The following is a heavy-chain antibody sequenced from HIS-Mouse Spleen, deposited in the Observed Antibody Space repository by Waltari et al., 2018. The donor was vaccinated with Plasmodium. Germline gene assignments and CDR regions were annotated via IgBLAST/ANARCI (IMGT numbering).Heavy chain of an antibody. V-gene: IGHV4-39*01. CDR3: ARQLAYYDFWSGYSRGYYFDY. D-gene: IGHD3-3*01. CDR1: GGSLSSRSYY. Sequence: QLQLQESGPGLVKPSETLSLTCTVSGGSLSSRSYYWGWIRQPPGKGLEWIGSIYYSGSTYYNPSLKSRVTISVDTSKNQFSLKLSSVTAADTAVYYCARQLAYYDFWSGYSRGYYFDYWGQGTLVTVSS. J-gene: IGHJ4*02. CDR2: IYYSGST.